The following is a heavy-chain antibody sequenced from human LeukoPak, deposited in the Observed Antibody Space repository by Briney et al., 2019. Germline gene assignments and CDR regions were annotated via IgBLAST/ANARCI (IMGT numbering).Heavy chain of an antibody. CDR3: ARRRWNDY. CDR1: GFTFSSYS. J-gene: IGHJ4*02. Sequence: KPGGSLRLSCAASGFTFSSYSMNWVRQAPGKGLEWVSSISSGSSYIYYADSLKGRFTISRDSAKNSLYLQMNSLRADDTAVYYCARRRWNDYWGQGTLVTVSS. CDR2: ISSGSSYI. D-gene: IGHD4-23*01. V-gene: IGHV3-21*01.